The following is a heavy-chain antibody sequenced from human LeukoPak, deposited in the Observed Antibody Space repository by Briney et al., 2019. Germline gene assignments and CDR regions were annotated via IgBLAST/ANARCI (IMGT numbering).Heavy chain of an antibody. D-gene: IGHD3-22*01. J-gene: IGHJ4*02. CDR1: GGSTSSSSYY. Sequence: SETLSLTCTVSGGSTSSSSYYWGWIRQPPGKGLEWIGNSYYTGRIYYNPSLKSRVTISVDTSKNQFSLKLSSVSAADTAVYYCARLYYYDSSGPPLWGQGTLVTVSS. CDR3: ARLYYYDSSGPPL. V-gene: IGHV4-39*01. CDR2: SYYTGRI.